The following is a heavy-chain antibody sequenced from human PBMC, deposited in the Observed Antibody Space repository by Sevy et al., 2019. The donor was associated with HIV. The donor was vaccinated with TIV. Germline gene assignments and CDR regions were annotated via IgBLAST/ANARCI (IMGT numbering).Heavy chain of an antibody. D-gene: IGHD3-10*01. CDR3: ARVVDYGSGTFKDY. CDR2: INPNSGDT. V-gene: IGHV1-2*02. J-gene: IGHJ4*02. Sequence: ASVKVSCKASGYTFTGYSIYWVRQAPGQGLEWMGWINPNSGDTNYAQKFQGRVTMTRDTSISTAYMELCRLRSDDTARYYCARVVDYGSGTFKDYWGQGTLVTVSS. CDR1: GYTFTGYS.